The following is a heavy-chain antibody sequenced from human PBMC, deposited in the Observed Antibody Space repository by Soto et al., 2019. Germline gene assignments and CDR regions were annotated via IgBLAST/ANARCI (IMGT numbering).Heavy chain of an antibody. CDR2: ISLGSGGT. D-gene: IGHD2-2*02. V-gene: IGHV1-3*01. J-gene: IGHJ4*02. Sequence: ASVKVSCKASGYSFTNYAMHWVRQAPGQRPEWMGWISLGSGGTKLSQNFQGRLSLTRDTSANIAYMELSSLRSEDTAMYYCARAYCSPTICYNSDYWGQGTKVTVYS. CDR1: GYSFTNYA. CDR3: ARAYCSPTICYNSDY.